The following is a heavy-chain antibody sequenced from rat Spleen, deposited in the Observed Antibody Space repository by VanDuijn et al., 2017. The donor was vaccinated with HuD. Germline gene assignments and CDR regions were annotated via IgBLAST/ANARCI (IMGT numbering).Heavy chain of an antibody. V-gene: IGHV5-7*01. J-gene: IGHJ1*01. CDR2: IIYDGTRT. CDR1: GFTFSDSN. D-gene: IGHD2-5*01. CDR3: VRQGYLRDWYFDF. Sequence: EVQLVESGGGLVHPGRSLKLSCAASGFTFSDSNMAWVRQAPKKGLEWVATIIYDGTRTYYRDSVKGRFTISRDNGRSTLYLELDSLRSEDMATYYCVRQGYLRDWYFDFWGPGTMVTVSS.